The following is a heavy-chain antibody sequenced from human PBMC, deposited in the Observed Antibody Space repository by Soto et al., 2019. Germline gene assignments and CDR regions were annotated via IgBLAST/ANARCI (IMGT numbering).Heavy chain of an antibody. V-gene: IGHV1-69*13. Sequence: ASVKVSCKASGGTFSSYAISWVRQAPGQGLEWMGGIIPIFGTANYAQKFQGRVTITADESTSTAYMELSSLRSEDTAVYYCARDLIRYGDPTGTIVVYYYYGMDVWGQGTTVTVSS. CDR1: GGTFSSYA. D-gene: IGHD4-17*01. J-gene: IGHJ6*02. CDR2: IIPIFGTA. CDR3: ARDLIRYGDPTGTIVVYYYYGMDV.